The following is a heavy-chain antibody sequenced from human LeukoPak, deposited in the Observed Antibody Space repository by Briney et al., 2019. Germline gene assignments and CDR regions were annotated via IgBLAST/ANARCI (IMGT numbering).Heavy chain of an antibody. CDR3: ARRWGHGVPPDY. Sequence: ASETLSLTCIVSAYSISSGYYWSWIRQPPGEGLGWIGYIYYSGSTNYNPSLKSRVTISVDTSKNQFSLKLSSVTAADTAVYYCARRWGHGVPPDYWGQGTLVTVSS. D-gene: IGHD4-23*01. CDR2: IYYSGST. V-gene: IGHV4-61*01. J-gene: IGHJ4*02. CDR1: AYSISSGYY.